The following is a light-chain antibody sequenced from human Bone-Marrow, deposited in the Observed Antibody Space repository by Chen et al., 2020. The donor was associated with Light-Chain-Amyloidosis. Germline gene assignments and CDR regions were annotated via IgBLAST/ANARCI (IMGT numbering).Light chain of an antibody. CDR1: NIGSTS. CDR3: QVWDRSGDRPV. V-gene: IGLV3-21*02. Sequence: SYVLTQPSSVSVAPGQTATIACGGNNIGSTSVHWYQQTPGQAPLLVVYDDSDRPSGIPERVCGYNSGNTGTPNIRRVEAGDEADYYCQVWDRSGDRPVVGAGTKLTVL. J-gene: IGLJ3*02. CDR2: DDS.